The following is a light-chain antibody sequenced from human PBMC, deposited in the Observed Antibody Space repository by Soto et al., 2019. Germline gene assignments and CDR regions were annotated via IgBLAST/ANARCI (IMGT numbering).Light chain of an antibody. V-gene: IGKV3-20*01. J-gene: IGKJ4*01. CDR3: QQYGNSPLT. CDR2: DAS. CDR1: QSVSSSY. Sequence: ESVLTHSPSTLSLSPGERATLSCRSSQSVSSSYLAWYQQKPGQATRILIYDASSRATGIPDRLSGSGSGTDFTLTISRLQPEDFAVYYCQQYGNSPLTFGGGTKVDIK.